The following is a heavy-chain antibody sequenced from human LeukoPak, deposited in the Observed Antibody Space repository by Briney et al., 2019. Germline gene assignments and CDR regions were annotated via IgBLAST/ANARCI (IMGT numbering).Heavy chain of an antibody. V-gene: IGHV3-23*01. CDR3: ARGAYYDFWSGYYNFDY. D-gene: IGHD3-3*01. Sequence: GGSLRLSCAASGFTFSSYAMYWVRQAPGKGLEWVSSISNSGGSTYYADSVKGRFTISRDNSKNTLYLQMNSLRAEDTAVYYCARGAYYDFWSGYYNFDYWGQGTLVTVSS. J-gene: IGHJ4*02. CDR1: GFTFSSYA. CDR2: ISNSGGST.